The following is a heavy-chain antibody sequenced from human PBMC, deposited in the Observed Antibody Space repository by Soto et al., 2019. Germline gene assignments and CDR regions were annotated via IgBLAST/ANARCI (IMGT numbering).Heavy chain of an antibody. D-gene: IGHD6-13*01. J-gene: IGHJ4*02. Sequence: EVQLLESGGGLVQPGGSLRLSCAASGFTFTSYAMNWVRLAPGKGLEWVSAISGTGYNTYYADSVKGRFTISRDNTKNTLYLQMNSLRAEDTAVYYCAKAGFSSSWSPTYFDCWGQGTLVTVSS. CDR1: GFTFTSYA. CDR3: AKAGFSSSWSPTYFDC. CDR2: ISGTGYNT. V-gene: IGHV3-23*01.